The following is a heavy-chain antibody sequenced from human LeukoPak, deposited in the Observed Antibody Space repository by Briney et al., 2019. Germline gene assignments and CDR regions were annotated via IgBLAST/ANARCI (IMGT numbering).Heavy chain of an antibody. CDR3: AKEVTPDRSGFDAFDI. Sequence: PGGSLRLSCAASGFTFSSYEMDWARQAPGRGLEWVSYISSSGSTIYYADSVKGRSTISRDNAKNSLYLQMNSLRAEDTAVYYCAKEVTPDRSGFDAFDIWGQGTMVTVSS. D-gene: IGHD3-22*01. CDR1: GFTFSSYE. J-gene: IGHJ3*02. V-gene: IGHV3-48*03. CDR2: ISSSGSTI.